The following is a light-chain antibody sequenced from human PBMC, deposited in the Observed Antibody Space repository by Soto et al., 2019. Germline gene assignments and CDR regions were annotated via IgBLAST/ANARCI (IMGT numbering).Light chain of an antibody. CDR3: QQYNNWPPSYT. V-gene: IGKV3-15*01. J-gene: IGKJ2*01. Sequence: EIVMTQSPATLSVSPGERATLSCRASQSVRSNLAWYQQKPGQAPRLLIYGASTRATGIPARFSGSGSGTEFTPTISSLQSGDFAVYYCQQYNNWPPSYTFGQGTKLEIK. CDR2: GAS. CDR1: QSVRSN.